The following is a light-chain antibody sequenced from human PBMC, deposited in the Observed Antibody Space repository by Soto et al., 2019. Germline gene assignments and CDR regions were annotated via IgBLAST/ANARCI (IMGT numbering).Light chain of an antibody. Sequence: EIVMTQSPATLSVSPGERVTLSCRASQSVSRYLAWYQHRPGHPPRLLIHGASTRATGIPARFSGSGSGTDFTLTISTLQSEDSAVYFCQQCSYWPQFTFGQGTRLEIK. CDR3: QQCSYWPQFT. CDR2: GAS. V-gene: IGKV3D-15*01. J-gene: IGKJ5*01. CDR1: QSVSRY.